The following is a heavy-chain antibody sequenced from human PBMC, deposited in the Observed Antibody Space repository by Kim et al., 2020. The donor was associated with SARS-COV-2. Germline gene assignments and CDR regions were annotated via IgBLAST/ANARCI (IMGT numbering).Heavy chain of an antibody. Sequence: GGSLRLSCGASGFTFSSYAMHWVRQAPGKGLEWVAVISYDGSNKYYADSVKGRFTISRDNSKNTLYLQMNSLRAEDTAVYYCARDGGYYGSGSYYSSHDAFDIWGQGTMVTVSS. CDR3: ARDGGYYGSGSYYSSHDAFDI. CDR2: ISYDGSNK. V-gene: IGHV3-30*04. J-gene: IGHJ3*02. CDR1: GFTFSSYA. D-gene: IGHD3-10*01.